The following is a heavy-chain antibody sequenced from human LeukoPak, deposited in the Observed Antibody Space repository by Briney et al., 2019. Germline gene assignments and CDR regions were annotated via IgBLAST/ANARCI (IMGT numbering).Heavy chain of an antibody. CDR1: GFTFSSYA. D-gene: IGHD1-7*01. Sequence: GGSLRLSCAASGFTFSSYAMSWVRQAPGKGLEWVSAISGSGGSTYYADSVKGRFTLSRDNSKNALYLQINSLRAEDTAIYYCAKEGGTTGTTLALFDLWGRGTLVTVSS. J-gene: IGHJ2*01. V-gene: IGHV3-23*01. CDR3: AKEGGTTGTTLALFDL. CDR2: ISGSGGST.